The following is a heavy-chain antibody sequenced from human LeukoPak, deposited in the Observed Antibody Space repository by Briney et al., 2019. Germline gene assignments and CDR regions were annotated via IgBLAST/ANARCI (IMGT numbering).Heavy chain of an antibody. CDR3: ARRYYYGSGSYYPNDY. Sequence: ASVKVSCKASGYTFTSYDINWVRQATGQGLGWMGWMNPNSGNTGYAQKFQGRVTMTRNTSISTAYMELSSLRSEDTAAYYCARRYYYGSGSYYPNDYWGQGTLVTVSS. V-gene: IGHV1-8*01. J-gene: IGHJ4*02. D-gene: IGHD3-10*01. CDR1: GYTFTSYD. CDR2: MNPNSGNT.